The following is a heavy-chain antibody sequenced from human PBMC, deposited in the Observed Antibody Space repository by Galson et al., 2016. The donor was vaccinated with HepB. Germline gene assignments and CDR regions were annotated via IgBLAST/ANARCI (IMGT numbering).Heavy chain of an antibody. CDR3: ARAAHSSGYCDVFDI. J-gene: IGHJ3*02. D-gene: IGHD3-22*01. CDR1: GFTFSSYA. Sequence: SLRLSCAAAGFTFSSYAMSWVRQAPGKGLEWVAAISHDDISKYYTDSVKGRFTISRDNSGNTVDLQMNSLRAEDTAVYYCARAAHSSGYCDVFDIWGQGTKVTVSS. CDR2: ISHDDISK. V-gene: IGHV3-30-3*01.